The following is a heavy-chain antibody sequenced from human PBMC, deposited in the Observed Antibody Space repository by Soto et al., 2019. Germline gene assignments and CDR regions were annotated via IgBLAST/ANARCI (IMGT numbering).Heavy chain of an antibody. CDR3: ARRMATGATSFAFDI. CDR1: GFIFSDNA. V-gene: IGHV3-23*01. Sequence: PGGSLRLSCAASGFIFSDNAMSWVRQAPGKGLEWVSGITSGGGSTYYADSVKGRFTISRDNSKNTLYLQMNGLRAEDTAVYHCARRMATGATSFAFDIWGQGTMVTVSS. CDR2: ITSGGGST. J-gene: IGHJ3*02. D-gene: IGHD1-1*01.